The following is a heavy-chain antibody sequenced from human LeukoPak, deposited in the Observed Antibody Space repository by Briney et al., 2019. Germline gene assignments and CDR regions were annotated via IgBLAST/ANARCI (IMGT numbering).Heavy chain of an antibody. V-gene: IGHV4-39*01. CDR1: SGSISTSNYY. CDR2: IFYSGST. D-gene: IGHD4-11*01. J-gene: IGHJ4*02. Sequence: SETLSLTCTVSSGSISTSNYYWGWVRQPPGKALEWIGNIFYSGSTYYNPSLKSRVTISVDTSKNQVSLKLSSVTAADTAVYYCARHRPRTYSNFGVGFDYWGQGTLVTVSS. CDR3: ARHRPRTYSNFGVGFDY.